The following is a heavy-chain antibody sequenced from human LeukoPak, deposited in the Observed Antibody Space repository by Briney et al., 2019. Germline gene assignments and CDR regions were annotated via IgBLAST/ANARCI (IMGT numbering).Heavy chain of an antibody. D-gene: IGHD6-13*01. V-gene: IGHV4-4*02. CDR1: GAPISSNNW. J-gene: IGHJ6*02. CDR3: ARDGGIAAPGTRGMDV. CDR2: MYHTGTI. Sequence: SETLSLTCAVSGAPISSNNWWSWVRQPPGKGLEWIGEMYHTGTINYNPSLKSRVTMSIDKSKNHFSPKVSSVTVADTAVYYCARDGGIAAPGTRGMDVWGQGTTVTV.